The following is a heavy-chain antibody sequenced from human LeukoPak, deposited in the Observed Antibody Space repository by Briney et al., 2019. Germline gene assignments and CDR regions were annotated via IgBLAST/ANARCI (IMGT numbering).Heavy chain of an antibody. D-gene: IGHD2-15*01. CDR3: ARPPFRGLLQGDY. Sequence: SVKVSCKASGGTFSSYAISWVRQAPGQGLEWMGGIIPIFGTANYAQKFQGRVTITADESTSTAYMELSSLRAEDTAVYYCARPPFRGLLQGDYWGQGTLVTVSS. CDR1: GGTFSSYA. CDR2: IIPIFGTA. V-gene: IGHV1-69*01. J-gene: IGHJ4*02.